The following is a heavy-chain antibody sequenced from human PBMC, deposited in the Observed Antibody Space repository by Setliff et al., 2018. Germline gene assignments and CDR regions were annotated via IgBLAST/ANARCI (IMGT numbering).Heavy chain of an antibody. V-gene: IGHV5-51*01. Sequence: GESLKISCKGSGYSFTSYWIGWVRQMPGKGLEWMGIIYPGDSDTRYSPSFQGQVTISADKSISTAYLQWSSLKASDTAMYYCARSRSNFWSGTSCSGAFDIWGQGTMVTVSS. D-gene: IGHD2-2*01. J-gene: IGHJ3*02. CDR2: IYPGDSDT. CDR3: ARSRSNFWSGTSCSGAFDI. CDR1: GYSFTSYW.